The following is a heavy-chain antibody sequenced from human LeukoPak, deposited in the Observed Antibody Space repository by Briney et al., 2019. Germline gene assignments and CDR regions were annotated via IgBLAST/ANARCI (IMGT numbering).Heavy chain of an antibody. CDR2: INDGGST. CDR3: APEAPAGY. Sequence: SETLSLTCAVYGGSFSGYYWSWIRQPPGKGLEWIGEINDGGSTNYNPSLKSRVTISVDTSKNQFSLKLSSVTAADTAVYYCAPEAPAGYWGQGTLVTVSS. J-gene: IGHJ4*02. V-gene: IGHV4-34*01. D-gene: IGHD2-2*01. CDR1: GGSFSGYY.